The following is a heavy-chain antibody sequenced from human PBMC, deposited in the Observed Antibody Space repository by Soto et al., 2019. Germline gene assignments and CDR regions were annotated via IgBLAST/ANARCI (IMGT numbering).Heavy chain of an antibody. Sequence: GGSLRLSCEGSGFTFIAYAMNWVRQAPGKGLEWVSYISSRSDTLYYADSVKGRFTISRDNAKNSVYLQVNNLRDEDTAVYYCARDWDIVILSVPIPNYNYGMDVWGQGTTVTVSS. CDR1: GFTFIAYA. D-gene: IGHD2-15*01. J-gene: IGHJ6*02. CDR3: ARDWDIVILSVPIPNYNYGMDV. CDR2: ISSRSDTL. V-gene: IGHV3-48*02.